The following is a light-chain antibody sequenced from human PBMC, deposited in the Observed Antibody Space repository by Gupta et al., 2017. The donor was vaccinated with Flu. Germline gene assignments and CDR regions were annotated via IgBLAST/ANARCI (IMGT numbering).Light chain of an antibody. CDR2: AAS. CDR3: QHTYSPRSIT. J-gene: IGKJ5*01. V-gene: IGKV1-39*01. Sequence: DIQMTQSPSSLSASVGDRVAITCRASENIRNYLNWYQQKSGRAPNLLIYAASTLQSGVPSRFSGSGFGTDFTLTISSLQPEDFAIYYCQHTYSPRSITFGQGTRLDIK. CDR1: ENIRNY.